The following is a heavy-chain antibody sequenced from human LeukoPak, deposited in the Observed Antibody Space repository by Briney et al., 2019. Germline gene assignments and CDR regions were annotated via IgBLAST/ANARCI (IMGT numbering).Heavy chain of an antibody. CDR1: GDSVSSNSVT. D-gene: IGHD3-22*01. CDR3: ARGDDSGYYDYFDY. J-gene: IGHJ4*02. CDR2: TYYRSTWYN. V-gene: IGHV6-1*01. Sequence: SQTLSLTCAISGDSVSSNSVTWNWIRQSPSRGLEWLGRTYYRSTWYNDYAVSVRGRITVNPDTSKNQFSLHLNSVTPEDTAVYYCARGDDSGYYDYFDYWGQGALVTVSS.